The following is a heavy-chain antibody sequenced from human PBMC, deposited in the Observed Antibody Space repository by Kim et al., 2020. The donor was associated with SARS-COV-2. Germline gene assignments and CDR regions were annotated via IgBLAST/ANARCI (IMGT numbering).Heavy chain of an antibody. CDR2: INHSGST. CDR3: ARGFAVTYYYGSGSYLGFDP. V-gene: IGHV4-34*01. Sequence: SETLSLTCAVYGGSFSGYYWSWIRQPPGKGLEWIGEINHSGSTNYNPSLKSRVTISVDTSKNQFSLKLSSVTAADTAVYYCARGFAVTYYYGSGSYLGFDPWGQGTLVTVSS. D-gene: IGHD3-10*01. CDR1: GGSFSGYY. J-gene: IGHJ5*02.